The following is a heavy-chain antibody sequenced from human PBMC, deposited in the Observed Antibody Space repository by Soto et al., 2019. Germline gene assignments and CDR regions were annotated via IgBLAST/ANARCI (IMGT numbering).Heavy chain of an antibody. V-gene: IGHV3-48*01. CDR3: ARHPERIAQIGWFDP. CDR2: ISSSSSTI. D-gene: IGHD6-13*01. J-gene: IGHJ5*02. Sequence: PGGSLRLSCAASGFTFSSYSMNWVRQAPGKGLGWVSYISSSSSTIYYADSVKGRFTISRDNAKNSLYLQMNSLRAEDTAVYYCARHPERIAQIGWFDPWGQGTLVTVS. CDR1: GFTFSSYS.